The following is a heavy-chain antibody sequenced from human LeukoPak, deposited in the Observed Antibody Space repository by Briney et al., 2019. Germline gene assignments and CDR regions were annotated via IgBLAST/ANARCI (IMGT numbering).Heavy chain of an antibody. J-gene: IGHJ4*02. CDR3: ASVYSAKDLARLDY. CDR2: INPNSGAT. Sequence: ASVKVSCKASGYTFTDYYVHWVRQAPGQGLEWMGWINPNSGATKYAQKFQGRVTMTRVTSIRTAYMELTILTSDDAAMYYCASVYSAKDLARLDYWGQGTLVTVSS. CDR1: GYTFTDYY. V-gene: IGHV1-2*02. D-gene: IGHD1-26*01.